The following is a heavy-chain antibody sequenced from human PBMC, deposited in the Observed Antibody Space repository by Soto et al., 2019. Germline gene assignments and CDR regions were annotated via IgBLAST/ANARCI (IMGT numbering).Heavy chain of an antibody. CDR2: IYHSGTT. CDR1: GYSISNGYY. J-gene: IGHJ4*02. CDR3: VRERYSSSQSDS. Sequence: SETLSLTCAASGYSISNGYYWGWIRQPPGKGLEWIGNIYHSGTTYYNPSLKSRVTISVDTSKNQFSLRLSSVTAADTAVYYCVRERYSSSQSDSWGQGILVTVSS. D-gene: IGHD1-26*01. V-gene: IGHV4-38-2*02.